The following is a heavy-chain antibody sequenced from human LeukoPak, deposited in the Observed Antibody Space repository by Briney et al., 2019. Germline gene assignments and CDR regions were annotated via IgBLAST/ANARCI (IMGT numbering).Heavy chain of an antibody. J-gene: IGHJ4*02. D-gene: IGHD4-17*01. CDR1: GFTFSSYW. Sequence: GGSLRLSCAASGFTFSSYWMSWVRQAPGKGLEWVASIKQDGSEKYYVDSVKGRFTISRDNAKNSLYLQMNSLRAEDTAVYYCARGNGDYVVDYFDYWGQGTLVTVSS. CDR2: IKQDGSEK. CDR3: ARGNGDYVVDYFDY. V-gene: IGHV3-7*03.